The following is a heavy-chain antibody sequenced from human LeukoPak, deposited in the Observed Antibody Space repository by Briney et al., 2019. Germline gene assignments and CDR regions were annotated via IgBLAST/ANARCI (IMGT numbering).Heavy chain of an antibody. CDR1: GFIFSNYG. CDR2: IRYDGSNK. CDR3: AKGLHSSSWNDAFDI. J-gene: IGHJ3*02. D-gene: IGHD6-13*01. Sequence: GGSLRLSCAASGFIFSNYGMHWVRQAPGKGLEWVTFIRYDGSNKFYADSVKGRFTISRDNSKSTLYLQMNSLRVEDTAVYYCAKGLHSSSWNDAFDIWGQGTTVTVSS. V-gene: IGHV3-30*02.